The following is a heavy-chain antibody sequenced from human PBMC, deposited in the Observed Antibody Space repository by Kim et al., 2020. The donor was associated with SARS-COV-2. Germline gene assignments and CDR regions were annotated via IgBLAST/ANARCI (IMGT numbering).Heavy chain of an antibody. D-gene: IGHD6-13*01. CDR2: ISSSSSYT. V-gene: IGHV3-21*01. J-gene: IGHJ4*02. Sequence: GGSLRLSCAASGFTFSSYSMNWVRQAPGKGLEWVSSISSSSSYTYYADSVKGRFTISRDNAKNSLYLQMNSLRAEDTAVYYCAREGQQLALDYWGQGTLVTVSS. CDR1: GFTFSSYS. CDR3: AREGQQLALDY.